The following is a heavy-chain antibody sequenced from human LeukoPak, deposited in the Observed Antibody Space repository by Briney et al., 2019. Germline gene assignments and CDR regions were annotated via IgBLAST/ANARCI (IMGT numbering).Heavy chain of an antibody. CDR1: DGAIAGYS. CDR3: ARGGYYGSGNDFRFDP. J-gene: IGHJ5*02. Sequence: SETLSLTCTVSDGAIAGYSWSWIRQPPGKGLEWIGYIYYSGSTNYNPSLKSRVTISVDTSKNQFSLKLTSVTAADTAVYFCARGGYYGSGNDFRFDPWGQGTLVTVSS. V-gene: IGHV4-59*01. D-gene: IGHD3-10*01. CDR2: IYYSGST.